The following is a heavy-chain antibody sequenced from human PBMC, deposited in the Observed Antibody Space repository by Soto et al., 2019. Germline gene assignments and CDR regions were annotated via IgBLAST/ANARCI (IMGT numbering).Heavy chain of an antibody. V-gene: IGHV5-51*01. CDR3: AILRTWIQRYYGMDV. J-gene: IGHJ6*02. CDR2: IYPGDSDT. CDR1: GYSFTSYW. Sequence: PGESLKISCKGYGYSFTSYWIGWVRQMPGKGLEWMGIIYPGDSDTRYSPSFQGQVTISADKSISTAYLQWSSLKASDTAMYYCAILRTWIQRYYGMDVWGQGTTVTVAS. D-gene: IGHD5-18*01.